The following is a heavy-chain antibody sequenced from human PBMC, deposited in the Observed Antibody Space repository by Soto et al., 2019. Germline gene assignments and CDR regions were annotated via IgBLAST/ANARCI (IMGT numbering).Heavy chain of an antibody. CDR2: IYYSGST. D-gene: IGHD1-26*01. CDR3: ARGPYSGSYSPGFDP. V-gene: IGHV4-59*01. CDR1: GGSISSYY. J-gene: IGHJ5*02. Sequence: KASETLSLTCTVSGGSISSYYWSWIRQPPGKGLEWIGYIYYSGSTNYNPSLKSRVTISVDTSKNQFSLKLSSVTAADTAVYYCARGPYSGSYSPGFDPWGQGTLVTVSS.